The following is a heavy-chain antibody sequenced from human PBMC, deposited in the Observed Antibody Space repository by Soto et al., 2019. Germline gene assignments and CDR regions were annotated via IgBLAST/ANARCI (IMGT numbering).Heavy chain of an antibody. CDR3: AREGPDNNLSPGMDV. J-gene: IGHJ6*02. CDR1: GFTFSSYA. D-gene: IGHD1-1*01. Sequence: QVQLVESGGGVVQPGRSLRLSCAASGFTFSSYAMHWVRQAPGKGLEWVAVISYDGSNKYYADSVKGRFTISRVNSTNTLYLQMNSLRAADTAVYYCAREGPDNNLSPGMDVWGQGTTVTVSS. CDR2: ISYDGSNK. V-gene: IGHV3-30-3*01.